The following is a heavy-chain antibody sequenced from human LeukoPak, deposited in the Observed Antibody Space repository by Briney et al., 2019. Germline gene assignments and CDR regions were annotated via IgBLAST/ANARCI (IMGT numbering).Heavy chain of an antibody. CDR1: GITFRSYA. Sequence: PGGSLRLSCAASGITFRSYAMSWVRQARGKGLEWVSAINGDGGSTYYADSVKGRFTISRENSNNTLFLQMNSLRVEDTAVYYCAKWGAQSGSYRVVDCWGRGTLVTVSS. CDR3: AKWGAQSGSYRVVDC. D-gene: IGHD3-10*01. V-gene: IGHV3-23*01. J-gene: IGHJ4*02. CDR2: INGDGGST.